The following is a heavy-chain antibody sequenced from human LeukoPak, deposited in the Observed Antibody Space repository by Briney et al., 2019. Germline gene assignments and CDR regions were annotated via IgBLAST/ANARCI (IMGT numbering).Heavy chain of an antibody. CDR1: GGSFSGYY. CDR2: INHSGST. CDR3: ARGGLRSWWLRGYYFDY. D-gene: IGHD6-13*01. V-gene: IGHV4-34*01. J-gene: IGHJ4*02. Sequence: SETLSLTCAVYGGSFSGYYWSWIRQPPGKGLEWIGEINHSGSTNYNPSHKSRVTISVDTSKNQFSLKLSSVTAADTAVYYCARGGLRSWWLRGYYFDYWGQGTLVTVSS.